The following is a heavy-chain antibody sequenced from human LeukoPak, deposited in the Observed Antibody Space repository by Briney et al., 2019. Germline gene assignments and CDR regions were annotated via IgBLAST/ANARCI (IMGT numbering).Heavy chain of an antibody. CDR1: GFTVSSNY. Sequence: PGGSLRLSCAASGFTVSSNYMSWVRQAPGKGLEWVSVIYSGGSTHYADSVKGRFTISRDNSKNTLYLQMNSLRAEDTAVYYCARFGGLGEPPPPDFGAQGPLVTVS. D-gene: IGHD3-16*01. CDR3: ARFGGLGEPPPPDF. J-gene: IGHJ4*02. CDR2: IYSGGST. V-gene: IGHV3-53*01.